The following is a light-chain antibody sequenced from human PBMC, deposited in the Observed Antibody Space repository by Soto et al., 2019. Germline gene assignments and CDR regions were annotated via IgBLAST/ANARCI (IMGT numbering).Light chain of an antibody. CDR1: RSFASSY. CDR2: AAS. V-gene: IGKV3D-15*01. J-gene: IGKJ4*01. Sequence: EIVLTQSPVTLSLSPGERATLSCRASRSFASSYLGWYQQKPGQAPRLLIYAASTRATGIPDRFSGSGSATEFTLTISSLQSEDFAVYYCQQYFNWPPLTFGGGTRVDIK. CDR3: QQYFNWPPLT.